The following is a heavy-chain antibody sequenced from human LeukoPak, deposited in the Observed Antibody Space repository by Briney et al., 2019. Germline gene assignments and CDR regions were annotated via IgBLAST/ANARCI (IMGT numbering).Heavy chain of an antibody. CDR2: ISSSSSYI. CDR3: ASRSGSGGRVFDY. D-gene: IGHD2-15*01. Sequence: GGSLRLSCAASGFTFSSYSMNWVRQAPGKGLEWVSSISSSSSYIYYADSAKGRFTISRDNAKNSLYLQMNSLRAEDTAVYYCASRSGSGGRVFDYWGQGTLVTVSS. V-gene: IGHV3-21*01. J-gene: IGHJ4*02. CDR1: GFTFSSYS.